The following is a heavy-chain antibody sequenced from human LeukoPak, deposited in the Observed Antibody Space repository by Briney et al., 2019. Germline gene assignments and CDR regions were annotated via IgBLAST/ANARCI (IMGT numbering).Heavy chain of an antibody. V-gene: IGHV3-7*05. CDR2: INQDGSEK. J-gene: IGHJ4*02. D-gene: IGHD3-22*01. CDR3: AREYYSDSSGSDY. CDR1: GFTFSSYW. Sequence: GGSLRLSSAASGFTFSSYWMSWVRQAPGKGLEWVANINQDGSEKYSVDSVKGRFTISRDNAKNSLYLQMNSLRAEDTAVYYCAREYYSDSSGSDYWGQGTLVTVSS.